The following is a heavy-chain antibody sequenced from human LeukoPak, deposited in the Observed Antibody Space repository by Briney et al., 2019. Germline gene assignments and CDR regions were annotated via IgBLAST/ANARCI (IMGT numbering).Heavy chain of an antibody. CDR2: ISSSSSYI. CDR1: GFTFSSYS. D-gene: IGHD1-26*01. V-gene: IGHV3-21*01. Sequence: GGSLRLSCAASGFTFSSYSMNWVRLAPGKGLEWVSSISSSSSYIYYADSVKGRFTISRDNAKNSLYLQMNSLRAEDTAVYYCARENSGSYLNWFDPWGQGTLVTVSS. J-gene: IGHJ5*02. CDR3: ARENSGSYLNWFDP.